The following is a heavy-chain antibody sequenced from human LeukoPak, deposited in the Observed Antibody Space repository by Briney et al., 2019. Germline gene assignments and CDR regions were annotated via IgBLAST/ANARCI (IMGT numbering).Heavy chain of an antibody. D-gene: IGHD1-1*01. V-gene: IGHV3-23*01. CDR1: AFSFSTCA. CDR2: ISSNGGMT. Sequence: GGSLRLSWAASAFSFSTCAMHWVRQPPGQGLEWVSTISSNGGMTFYSHSVKGRFSISRDNSKSILYLQMSSLRGEDTAVYYCAGDSDVEPRNGFDIWGQGTMATVSS. CDR3: AGDSDVEPRNGFDI. J-gene: IGHJ3*02.